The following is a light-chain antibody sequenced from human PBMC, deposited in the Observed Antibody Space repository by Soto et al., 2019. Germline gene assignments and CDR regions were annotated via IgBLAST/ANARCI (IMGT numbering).Light chain of an antibody. V-gene: IGLV2-14*01. J-gene: IGLJ3*02. CDR1: MRDVGAYNL. CDR3: SAYTARSTLV. Sequence: QSVLTQPASVSGSAGQSITISCSGTMRDVGAYNLVSWYQQHPGTAPKLIIYEVRNRPSGIPSRFSGSSSGNTASLTISGLQSEDEGDYYCSAYTARSTLVFGGGTKVTVL. CDR2: EVR.